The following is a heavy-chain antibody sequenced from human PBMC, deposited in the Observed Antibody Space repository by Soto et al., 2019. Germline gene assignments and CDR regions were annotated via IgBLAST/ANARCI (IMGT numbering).Heavy chain of an antibody. CDR2: ISSSSSTI. Sequence: GGSLRLSCAASGFTFSSYSMNWVRQAPGKGLEWVSYISSSSSTIYYADSVKGRFTISRDNAKNSLYLQMNSLRDEDTAVYYCARADDYGDGDYYYYYGMDVWGQGTTVTVSS. CDR3: ARADDYGDGDYYYYYGMDV. CDR1: GFTFSSYS. D-gene: IGHD4-17*01. V-gene: IGHV3-48*02. J-gene: IGHJ6*02.